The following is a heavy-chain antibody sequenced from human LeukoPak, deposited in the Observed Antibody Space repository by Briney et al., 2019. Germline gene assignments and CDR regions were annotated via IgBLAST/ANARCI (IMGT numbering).Heavy chain of an antibody. CDR2: ISGSGGST. CDR1: GFTFSSYA. J-gene: IGHJ5*02. Sequence: GGSLRLSCAASGFTFSSYAMSWVRQAPGKGLEWVSAISGSGGSTYYADSVKGRFTISRGNSKNTLYLQMNSLRAEDTAVYYCAKGEVVEKNRSWFDPWGQGTLVTVSS. V-gene: IGHV3-23*01. CDR3: AKGEVVEKNRSWFDP. D-gene: IGHD2-15*01.